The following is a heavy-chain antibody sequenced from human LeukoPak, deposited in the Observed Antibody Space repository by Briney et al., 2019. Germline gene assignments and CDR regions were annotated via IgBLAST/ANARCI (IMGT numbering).Heavy chain of an antibody. CDR1: GFTFNSYA. V-gene: IGHV3-23*01. CDR3: AKDPKVVRGVMYRDY. Sequence: PGGSLRHSCPASGFTFNSYAMSWGRQAPGKGLEWVSTISDSAGSTYYADSVKGRFTISRDNSKNTLYLQMDSLRAEDTATYYCAKDPKVVRGVMYRDYWGQGTVVPVSS. J-gene: IGHJ4*02. CDR2: ISDSAGST. D-gene: IGHD3-10*01.